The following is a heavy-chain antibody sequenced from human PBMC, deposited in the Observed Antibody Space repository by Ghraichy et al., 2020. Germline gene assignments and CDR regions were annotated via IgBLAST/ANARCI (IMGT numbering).Heavy chain of an antibody. J-gene: IGHJ6*03. CDR3: ARVGGWDFYYYYYMDV. V-gene: IGHV4-59*01. Sequence: SETLSLTCTVSGGSISSYYWSWIRQPPGKGLEWIGYIYYSGSTNYNPSLKSRVTISVDTSKNQFSLKLSSVTAADTAVYYCARVGGWDFYYYYYMDVWGKGTTVTVSS. CDR2: IYYSGST. CDR1: GGSISSYY. D-gene: IGHD3-16*01.